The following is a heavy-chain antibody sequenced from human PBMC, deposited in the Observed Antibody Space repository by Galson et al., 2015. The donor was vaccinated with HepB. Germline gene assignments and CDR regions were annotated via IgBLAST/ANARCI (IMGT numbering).Heavy chain of an antibody. D-gene: IGHD2-2*01. J-gene: IGHJ6*03. CDR2: IIPIFGTA. V-gene: IGHV1-69*13. Sequence: SVKVSCKASGGTFSSYAISWVRQAPGQGLEWMGGIIPIFGTANYAQKFQGRVTITADESTSTAYMELSSLRSEDTAVYYCAREGDCSSTSCPVSSYYYYYMDVCGKGTTVTVSS. CDR1: GGTFSSYA. CDR3: AREGDCSSTSCPVSSYYYYYMDV.